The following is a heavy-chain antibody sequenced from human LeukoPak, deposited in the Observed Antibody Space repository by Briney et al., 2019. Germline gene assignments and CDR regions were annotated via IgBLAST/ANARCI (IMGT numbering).Heavy chain of an antibody. D-gene: IGHD4-23*01. CDR1: GSTFSSYS. J-gene: IGHJ5*02. V-gene: IGHV3-30*01. CDR3: ARDDGHQTYVGNRPSWYDP. Sequence: GGSLRLSCAASGSTFSSYSMHWVRQAPGKGLEWVAVISYDGSNKYYADSVKGRFTISRDNSKNTLYLQMNSLRAEDTAVYYCARDDGHQTYVGNRPSWYDPWGQGTRVPVSA. CDR2: ISYDGSNK.